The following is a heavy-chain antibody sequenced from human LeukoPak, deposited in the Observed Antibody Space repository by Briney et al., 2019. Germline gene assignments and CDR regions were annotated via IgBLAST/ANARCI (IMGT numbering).Heavy chain of an antibody. Sequence: GGSLRLSCAASGFTFSSYSMNWVRQAPGKGLEWVSSISSSSSYIYYADSVKGRFTISRDNAKNSLYLQMNSLRAEDTAVYYCARDQVGYTGRYGQSRFDYWGQGTPVTVSS. CDR1: GFTFSSYS. J-gene: IGHJ4*02. CDR2: ISSSSSYI. D-gene: IGHD1-26*01. CDR3: ARDQVGYTGRYGQSRFDY. V-gene: IGHV3-21*01.